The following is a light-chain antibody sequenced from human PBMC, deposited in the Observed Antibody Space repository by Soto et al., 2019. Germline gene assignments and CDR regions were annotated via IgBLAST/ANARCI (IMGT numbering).Light chain of an antibody. J-gene: IGLJ2*01. CDR3: MLSYTGARPVV. CDR1: TGDVTSGHW. Sequence: QAVVTQEPSLTVSPGGTVTLTCGSSTGDVTSGHWPYWFQQMPGQAPRTLIFDTSNKHSWTPARFSGSLLGGKAALTLSGAQPEDEADYYCMLSYTGARPVVFGGGTKLTVL. V-gene: IGLV7-46*01. CDR2: DTS.